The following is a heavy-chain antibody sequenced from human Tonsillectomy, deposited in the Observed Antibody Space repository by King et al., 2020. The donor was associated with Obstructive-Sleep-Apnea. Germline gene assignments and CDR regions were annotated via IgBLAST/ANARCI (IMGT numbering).Heavy chain of an antibody. CDR1: GFSFSSYA. CDR3: ARGGTVGSGSYYFDY. CDR2: ISYDGDNI. V-gene: IGHV3-30*04. Sequence: VQLVESGGGVVQPGRSLRLSCAASGFSFSSYAMHWVRQAPGKGLEWVAIISYDGDNIYYAYSVKGRFTISRDNSKNPLYLQMNSLGAEDTAVYYCARGGTVGSGSYYFDYWGQGTLVTVSS. D-gene: IGHD3-10*01. J-gene: IGHJ4*02.